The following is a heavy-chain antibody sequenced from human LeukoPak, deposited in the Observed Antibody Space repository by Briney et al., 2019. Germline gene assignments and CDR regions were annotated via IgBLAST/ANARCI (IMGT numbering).Heavy chain of an antibody. CDR3: ARALSVGATPDDAFDI. Sequence: SETLSLTCTVSGGSISSYYWSWIRQPAGKGLEWIGRIYTSGSTNYNPSLKSRVTMSVDTSKNQFSLKLSSVTAEDTAVYYCARALSVGATPDDAFDIWGQGTMVTVSS. J-gene: IGHJ3*02. V-gene: IGHV4-4*07. CDR2: IYTSGST. D-gene: IGHD1-26*01. CDR1: GGSISSYY.